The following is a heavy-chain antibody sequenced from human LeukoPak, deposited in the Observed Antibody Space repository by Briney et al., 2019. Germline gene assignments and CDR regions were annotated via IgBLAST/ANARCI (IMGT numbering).Heavy chain of an antibody. D-gene: IGHD3-22*01. Sequence: GASVKVSCKASGYTFTGYYTHWVRQAPGQGLEWMGWINPNSGGTNYAQKFQGRVTMTRDTSISTAYMELSRLRSDDTAVYYCARINYYDGSSFDYWGQGTLVTVSS. CDR3: ARINYYDGSSFDY. CDR1: GYTFTGYY. CDR2: INPNSGGT. V-gene: IGHV1-2*02. J-gene: IGHJ4*02.